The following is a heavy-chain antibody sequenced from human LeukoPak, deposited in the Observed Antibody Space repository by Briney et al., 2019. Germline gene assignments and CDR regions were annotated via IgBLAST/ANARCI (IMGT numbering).Heavy chain of an antibody. Sequence: GASVKVSCKASGGTFSSYAISWVRQAPGQGLEWMGGIIPIFGTANYAQKFQGRVTITTDESTSTAYMELSSLRSEDTAVYYCARDGLYCSSTSCLGSWGQGTLVTVSS. J-gene: IGHJ4*02. CDR1: GGTFSSYA. V-gene: IGHV1-69*05. CDR2: IIPIFGTA. D-gene: IGHD2-2*01. CDR3: ARDGLYCSSTSCLGS.